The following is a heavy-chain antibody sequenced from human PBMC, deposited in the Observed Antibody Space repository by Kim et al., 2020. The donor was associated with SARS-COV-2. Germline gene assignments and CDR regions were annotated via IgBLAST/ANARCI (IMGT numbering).Heavy chain of an antibody. J-gene: IGHJ4*01. V-gene: IGHV3-21*01. CDR2: ISGTSSYR. CDR1: GFFFSDYS. Sequence: GGSLRLSCEGSGFFFSDYSMNWVRQAPGKGLEWVSCISGTSSYRYFADSVKGRFTIPRDNAKKTLYLQMNNLRAEDTAIYYCARDRRRGYSYGFVPYYF. D-gene: IGHD5-18*01. CDR3: ARDRRRGYSYGFVPYYF.